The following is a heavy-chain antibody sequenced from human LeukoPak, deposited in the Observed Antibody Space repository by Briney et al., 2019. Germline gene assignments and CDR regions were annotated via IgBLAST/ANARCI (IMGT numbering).Heavy chain of an antibody. CDR3: TTPRIAVAGTHDY. CDR1: GFTFSGSA. CDR2: IRSKANSYAT. J-gene: IGHJ4*02. D-gene: IGHD6-19*01. V-gene: IGHV3-73*01. Sequence: RGSLRLSCAASGFTFSGSAMHWVRQASGKVLEWVGRIRSKANSYATAYAASVKGRFTISRDDSKKTAYLQMNSLKTEDTAVYYCTTPRIAVAGTHDYWGQGTLVTVSS.